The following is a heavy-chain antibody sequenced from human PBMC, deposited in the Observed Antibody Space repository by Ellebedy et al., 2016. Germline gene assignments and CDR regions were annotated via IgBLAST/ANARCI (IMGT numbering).Heavy chain of an antibody. CDR1: GFKFGDYS. D-gene: IGHD2-8*01. V-gene: IGHV3-53*01. CDR3: VTRHNGAFDV. CDR2: LYGGGAS. Sequence: GGSLRLSXTTSGFKFGDYSMSWVRQAPGKGLELVSLLYGGGASYYSDSVEGRFTISRDNSEKKLYLQMSGLGAEDTAVYYCVTRHNGAFDVWGQGTRVTVSS. J-gene: IGHJ3*01.